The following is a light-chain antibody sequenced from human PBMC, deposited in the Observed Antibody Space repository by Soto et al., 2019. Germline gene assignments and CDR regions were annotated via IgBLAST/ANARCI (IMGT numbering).Light chain of an antibody. CDR1: QSVGTS. J-gene: IGKJ4*01. Sequence: EIVLTRSPGTLSLSPGERATLSCRASQSVGTSLAWYQQKPGQAPRLLIYDASNRATGIPARFSGSGSGTDFTLTISSLEPEDFAIYYCHQRSNWPLTFGGGTKVELK. CDR2: DAS. CDR3: HQRSNWPLT. V-gene: IGKV3-11*01.